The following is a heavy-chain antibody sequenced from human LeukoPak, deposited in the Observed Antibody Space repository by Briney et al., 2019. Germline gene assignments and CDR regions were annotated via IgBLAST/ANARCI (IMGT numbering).Heavy chain of an antibody. D-gene: IGHD6-13*01. CDR3: ARERGGSWYFFVD. J-gene: IGHJ4*02. Sequence: PGGSLRLSCAASGFTFSSYEMNWVRQAPGKGLEWVSYISSSGSTIYYADSVKGRFTISRGNAKNSLYLQMNSLRAEDTAVYYCARERGGSWYFFVDWGQGTLVTVSS. V-gene: IGHV3-48*03. CDR2: ISSSGSTI. CDR1: GFTFSSYE.